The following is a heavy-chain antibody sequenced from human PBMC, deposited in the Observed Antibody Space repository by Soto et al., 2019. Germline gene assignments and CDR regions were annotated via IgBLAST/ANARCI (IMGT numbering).Heavy chain of an antibody. D-gene: IGHD3-10*01. Sequence: PGGSLRLSCAASGFTFSDHYMDWVRQAPGKGLEWVGRTRNKANSYTTEYAASVKGRFTISRDDSKNSLYLQMDSMKAEDTTVYYCARAHINYGSGSYYHYYYGMDVWSQGTTVTVS. CDR3: ARAHINYGSGSYYHYYYGMDV. CDR2: TRNKANSYTT. V-gene: IGHV3-72*01. J-gene: IGHJ6*02. CDR1: GFTFSDHY.